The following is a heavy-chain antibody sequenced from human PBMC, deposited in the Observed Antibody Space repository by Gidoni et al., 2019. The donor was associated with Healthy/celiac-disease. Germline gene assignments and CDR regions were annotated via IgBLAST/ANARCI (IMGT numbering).Heavy chain of an antibody. CDR2: INANGVSK. CDR3: AKDGGGFYDFWSGYYPYFDY. V-gene: IGHV3-23*01. Sequence: EVELLESGGCLVQPGWSLRLSCAASAFSFSRYAMTWVRQAPGKGLELVSAINANGVSKYYADSVKGRFTNSRDNSRNTRYLQMNSLRAEDTAVYYCAKDGGGFYDFWSGYYPYFDYWGQGTLVTVSP. D-gene: IGHD3-3*01. J-gene: IGHJ4*02. CDR1: AFSFSRYA.